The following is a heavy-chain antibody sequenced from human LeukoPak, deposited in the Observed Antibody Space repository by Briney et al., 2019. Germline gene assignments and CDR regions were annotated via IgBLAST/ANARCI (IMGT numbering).Heavy chain of an antibody. D-gene: IGHD7-27*01. CDR2: INPKSGGT. Sequence: ASVKVSCKASAYTFTGYYMHWVRQAPGQGLEWMGWINPKSGGTNYAQKFQGRVTMTRGTSISTAYMELSRLRSDDTAVYYCARGPHWDPHFDYWGQGTLVTVFS. V-gene: IGHV1-2*02. J-gene: IGHJ4*02. CDR3: ARGPHWDPHFDY. CDR1: AYTFTGYY.